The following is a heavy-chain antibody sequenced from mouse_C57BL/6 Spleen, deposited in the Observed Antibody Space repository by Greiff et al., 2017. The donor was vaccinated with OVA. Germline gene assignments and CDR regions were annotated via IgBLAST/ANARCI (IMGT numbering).Heavy chain of an antibody. CDR3: ARDHYSNYHWYFDV. D-gene: IGHD2-5*01. CDR1: GFTFSSYA. J-gene: IGHJ1*03. V-gene: IGHV5-4*01. CDR2: ISDGGSYT. Sequence: EVHLVESGGGLVKPGGSLKLSCAASGFTFSSYAMSWVRQTPEKRLEWVATISDGGSYTYYPDNVKGRFTISRDNAKNNLYLQMSHLKSEDTAMYYCARDHYSNYHWYFDVWGTGTTVTVSS.